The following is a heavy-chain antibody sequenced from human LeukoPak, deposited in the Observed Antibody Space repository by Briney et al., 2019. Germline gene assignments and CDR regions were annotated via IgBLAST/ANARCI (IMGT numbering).Heavy chain of an antibody. D-gene: IGHD5-12*01. CDR1: GITFSRSA. Sequence: GGSLRLSCAASGITFSRSAMHWVRQAPGKGLEWVAIISYDGTNKYYLDSVKGRFAISRDNSKNTLYLQMDSLRAEDTAVYYCTRGTVPGLATTYGTYFDSWGQGTLVTVSS. J-gene: IGHJ4*02. V-gene: IGHV3-30*09. CDR3: TRGTVPGLATTYGTYFDS. CDR2: ISYDGTNK.